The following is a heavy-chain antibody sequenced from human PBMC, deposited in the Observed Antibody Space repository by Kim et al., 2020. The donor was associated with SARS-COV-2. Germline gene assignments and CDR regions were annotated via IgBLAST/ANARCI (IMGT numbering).Heavy chain of an antibody. CDR3: TTDRYYDSSGYYRDFGY. CDR2: IKSKTDGGTT. V-gene: IGHV3-15*01. D-gene: IGHD3-22*01. CDR1: GFTFSNAW. J-gene: IGHJ4*02. Sequence: GGSLRLSCAASGFTFSNAWMSWVRQAPGKGLEWVGRIKSKTDGGTTDYAAPVKGRFTISRDDSKNTLYLQMNSLKTEDTAVYYCTTDRYYDSSGYYRDFGYWGQGTLVTVSS.